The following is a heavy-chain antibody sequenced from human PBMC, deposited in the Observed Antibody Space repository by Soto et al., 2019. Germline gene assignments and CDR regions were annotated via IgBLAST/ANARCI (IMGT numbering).Heavy chain of an antibody. D-gene: IGHD1-26*01. Sequence: GGSLRLSCAASGFTFSSYAMSWVRQAPGKGLEWVSGISGSGGTTSYADSVKGRFTISRDNSKNTLSLQMNSLRAEDTAVYYCAKVGANILNYYFDYWGQGTLVTVSS. CDR1: GFTFSSYA. CDR2: ISGSGGTT. V-gene: IGHV3-23*01. CDR3: AKVGANILNYYFDY. J-gene: IGHJ4*02.